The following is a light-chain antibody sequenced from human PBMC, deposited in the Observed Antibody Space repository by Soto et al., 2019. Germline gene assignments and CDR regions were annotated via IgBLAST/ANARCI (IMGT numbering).Light chain of an antibody. Sequence: QSVLTQPAPVSGSPGQSITISCTGTSSDIGGYNYVSWYQHHPGKAPKLMIYEVTNRPSGVSSRFSGSKSGNRASLTISGLLAEDEADYYCSSYTSSSTLDYVFGTGTKVTVL. V-gene: IGLV2-14*01. CDR1: SSDIGGYNY. J-gene: IGLJ1*01. CDR2: EVT. CDR3: SSYTSSSTLDYV.